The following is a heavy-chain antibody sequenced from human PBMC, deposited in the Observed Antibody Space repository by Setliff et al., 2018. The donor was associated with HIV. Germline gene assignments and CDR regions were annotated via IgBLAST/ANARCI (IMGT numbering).Heavy chain of an antibody. J-gene: IGHJ6*03. V-gene: IGHV2-5*02. Sequence: SGPTLVNPTQTLTLTCTFSGFSLSTSGVCVGWIRQPPGKALEWLALIYWDDDKRYSPSLKSRLTITKDTSKNQVVLTMTNMDPVDTATYYCAREVYRYDDGSESMDVWGKGTTVTVSS. CDR3: AREVYRYDDGSESMDV. D-gene: IGHD5-18*01. CDR2: IYWDDDK. CDR1: GFSLSTSGVC.